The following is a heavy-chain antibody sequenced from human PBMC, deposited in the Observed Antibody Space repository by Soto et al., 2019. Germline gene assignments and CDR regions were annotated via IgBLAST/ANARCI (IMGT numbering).Heavy chain of an antibody. Sequence: QVQLQESGPGLVKPSQTLSLTCTVSGGSISSGGYYWSWIRQHPGKGLEWIGYIYYSGSTYYNPSLKSRVTISVDTSKNQFSLKLSSVTAADTAVYYCARDRGNYGDDSTPEGWFDPWGQGTLVTVSS. CDR2: IYYSGST. J-gene: IGHJ5*02. CDR3: ARDRGNYGDDSTPEGWFDP. D-gene: IGHD4-17*01. CDR1: GGSISSGGYY. V-gene: IGHV4-31*03.